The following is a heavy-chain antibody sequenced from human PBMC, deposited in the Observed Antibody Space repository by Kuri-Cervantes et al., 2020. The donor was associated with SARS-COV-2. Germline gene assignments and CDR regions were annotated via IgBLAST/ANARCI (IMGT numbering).Heavy chain of an antibody. D-gene: IGHD3-3*01. J-gene: IGHJ5*02. CDR3: AGEFGGRFWSGKFDNWFDP. CDR2: IYYSGST. CDR1: GGSISSGGYY. Sequence: LRLSCTVSGGSISSGGYYWSWIRQPPGKGLEWIGYIYYSGSTYYNPSLKSRVTISVDTSKNQFSLKLSSVTAADTAVYYCAGEFGGRFWSGKFDNWFDPWGQGTLVTVSS. V-gene: IGHV4-31*03.